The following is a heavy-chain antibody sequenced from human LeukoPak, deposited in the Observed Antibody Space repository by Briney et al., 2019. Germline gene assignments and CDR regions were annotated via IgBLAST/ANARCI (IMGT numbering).Heavy chain of an antibody. J-gene: IGHJ3*02. D-gene: IGHD3-22*01. CDR1: GGSISSGGYY. CDR3: ARVSGIVVVRGPLDI. V-gene: IGHV4-31*03. CDR2: IYYSGST. Sequence: SQTLSLTCTVSGGSISSGGYYWSWIRQHPGKGLEWIGYIYYSGSTYYNPSLKSRVTISVDTSKNQFSLKLSSVPAADTAVYYCARVSGIVVVRGPLDIWGQGTMVTVSS.